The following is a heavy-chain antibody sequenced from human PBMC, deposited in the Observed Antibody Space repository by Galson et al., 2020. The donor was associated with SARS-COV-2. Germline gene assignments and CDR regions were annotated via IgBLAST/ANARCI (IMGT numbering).Heavy chain of an antibody. CDR2: MNPKSGNT. J-gene: IGHJ4*02. Sequence: ASVKVSCKTSGYTFTTYDINWVRQAAGQGLEWMGWMNPKSGNTGSARKFQGRVTMTRDTSISTAYMELSSLRSEDTAMYYCARVAGDPDYWGQGTLVTVSS. CDR3: ARVAGDPDY. CDR1: GYTFTTYD. V-gene: IGHV1-8*01.